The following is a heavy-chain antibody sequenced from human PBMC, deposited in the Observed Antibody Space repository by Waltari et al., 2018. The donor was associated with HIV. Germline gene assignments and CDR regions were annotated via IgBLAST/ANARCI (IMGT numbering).Heavy chain of an antibody. CDR2: ISGSGGNK. CDR1: GFSCNKFA. CDR3: AKTVPTVTSIFEGFDV. D-gene: IGHD4-17*01. V-gene: IGHV3-23*01. J-gene: IGHJ3*01. Sequence: QLLESGGGLVKPGGSLRLSCVASGFSCNKFAMNWVRQAPGEGLEWLSSISGSGGNKYYADSVKGRISISRENSQNTVYLQINSLRVDDTATYYCAKTVPTVTSIFEGFDVWGQGAMVIVSS.